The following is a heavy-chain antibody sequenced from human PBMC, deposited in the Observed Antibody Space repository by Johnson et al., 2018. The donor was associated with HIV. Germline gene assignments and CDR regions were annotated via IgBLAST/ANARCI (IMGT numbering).Heavy chain of an antibody. J-gene: IGHJ3*02. Sequence: VQLVESGGGLVKPGGSLRLSCAASGFTFSSYAMSWVRQAPGKGLVWVSRINSDGSSTSYADSVKGRFTISRDNAKNKLYLQMNSLRAEDTAVYYCARGRWLQLQGAYDAFDIWGRGTMVTVSS. V-gene: IGHV3-74*02. CDR1: GFTFSSYA. CDR2: INSDGSST. CDR3: ARGRWLQLQGAYDAFDI. D-gene: IGHD5-24*01.